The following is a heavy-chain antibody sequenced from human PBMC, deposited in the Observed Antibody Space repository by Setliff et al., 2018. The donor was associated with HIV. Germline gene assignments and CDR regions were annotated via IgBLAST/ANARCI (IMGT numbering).Heavy chain of an antibody. CDR3: ASATKLLTGYTEI. V-gene: IGHV4-59*08. CDR1: VGSFTNYF. Sequence: SETLSLTCAVDVGSFTNYFWNWIRQPPGKGLEWIGSIYHSGTTFYNPSLKSRVTISVDTSKNQFSLKLSSVTAADTAVYYCASATKLLTGYTEIWGQGTMVTVSS. J-gene: IGHJ3*02. D-gene: IGHD1-1*01. CDR2: IYHSGTT.